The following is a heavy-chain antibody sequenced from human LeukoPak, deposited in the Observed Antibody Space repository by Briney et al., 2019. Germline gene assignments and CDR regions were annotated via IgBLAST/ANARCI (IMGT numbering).Heavy chain of an antibody. J-gene: IGHJ3*02. Sequence: ASVKVSCKASGYTFTYYYIYWVRQAPGQGLEWMGLINPSGGSTRYAQNFQGRVTMTRDTSTSTVSMELSSLRSEDTAMYYCARTGYSSGWYGGFDIWGQGTLVTVSS. CDR1: GYTFTYYY. D-gene: IGHD6-19*01. V-gene: IGHV1-46*01. CDR3: ARTGYSSGWYGGFDI. CDR2: INPSGGST.